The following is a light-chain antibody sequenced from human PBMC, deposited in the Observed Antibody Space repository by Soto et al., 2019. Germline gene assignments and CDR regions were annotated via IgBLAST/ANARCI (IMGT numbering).Light chain of an antibody. CDR2: DAS. Sequence: ETVLTQSPATLSLSPGERATLSCRASQSVSSYLAWYQQKPGQAPRLLIYDASNRATGIPARFSGSGSGTDFTLTISSLEPEDFAVYDCQQRSNWPLTFGGGTKVDNK. CDR1: QSVSSY. V-gene: IGKV3-11*01. J-gene: IGKJ4*01. CDR3: QQRSNWPLT.